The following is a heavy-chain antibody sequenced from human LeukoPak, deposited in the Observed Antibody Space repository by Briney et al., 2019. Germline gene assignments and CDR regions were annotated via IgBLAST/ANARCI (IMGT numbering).Heavy chain of an antibody. V-gene: IGHV3-30*04. J-gene: IGHJ3*02. CDR2: ISYDGSSK. CDR3: ARARSSYGYGDAFDI. D-gene: IGHD5-18*01. Sequence: QSGGSLRLSCAASGFTFSTYAMHWVRQAPGKGLEWGAFISYDGSSKYYADSVKGRFTISRDNSKKTLYLQMNSLRAEDTAVYYCARARSSYGYGDAFDIWGQGTMVTVSS. CDR1: GFTFSTYA.